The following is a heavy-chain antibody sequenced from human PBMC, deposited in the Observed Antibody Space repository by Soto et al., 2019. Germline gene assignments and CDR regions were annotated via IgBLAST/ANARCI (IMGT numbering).Heavy chain of an antibody. CDR1: VGSISSGGYS. D-gene: IGHD1-1*01. V-gene: IGHV4-30-2*01. CDR3: ARDSRSPTNYGLDV. J-gene: IGHJ6*02. Sequence: QLQLQETGSGLVRPSQTLSLTCAVSVGSISSGGYSWSWIRLPPGKGLEWIGYIYHSETTNYNPSLNSRVTISVDRSKNQLSLKLKSVTPADTAVYYCARDSRSPTNYGLDVWGPGPTVTVSS. CDR2: IYHSETT.